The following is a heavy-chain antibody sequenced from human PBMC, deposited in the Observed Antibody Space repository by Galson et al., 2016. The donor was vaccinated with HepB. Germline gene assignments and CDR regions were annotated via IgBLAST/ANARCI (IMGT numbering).Heavy chain of an antibody. J-gene: IGHJ3*02. Sequence: PALVKPTQTLTLTCTFSGFSLRTSGEGVGWIRQPPGKALEWLALVYWDDYKRYSPSLMSRHTITTDTSKNQVVLTMANMDPVDTGTYYCAHSPTAVSDNFDAFDIWGQGTMVTVSS. CDR2: VYWDDYK. V-gene: IGHV2-5*02. CDR3: AHSPTAVSDNFDAFDI. CDR1: GFSLRTSGEG. D-gene: IGHD5/OR15-5a*01.